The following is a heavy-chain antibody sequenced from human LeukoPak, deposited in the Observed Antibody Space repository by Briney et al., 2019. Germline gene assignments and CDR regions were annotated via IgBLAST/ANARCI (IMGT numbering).Heavy chain of an antibody. Sequence: GGSLRLSCAASGFTFSDYWMTWVRQAPGKGLEWVSVVYMGGTTYYADSVRGRFTISRDSTKNTIYLQMNNLRAEDTAVYYCARGLLRDGYTYTYSFDYWGQGALVTVSS. D-gene: IGHD5-18*01. J-gene: IGHJ4*02. CDR1: GFTFSDYW. V-gene: IGHV3-66*01. CDR3: ARGLLRDGYTYTYSFDY. CDR2: VYMGGTT.